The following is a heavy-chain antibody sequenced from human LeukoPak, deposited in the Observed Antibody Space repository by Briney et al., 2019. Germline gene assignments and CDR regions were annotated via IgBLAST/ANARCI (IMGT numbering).Heavy chain of an antibody. Sequence: GGSLRLSCAASGFTFSSYSMTWVRQAPGKGLEWVSSISSSSSYIYYADSVKGRFTISRDNAKNSLYLQMNSLRAEDTAVYYCARAAPSTMIVVARAFDYWGQGTLVTVSS. CDR2: ISSSSSYI. CDR1: GFTFSSYS. CDR3: ARAAPSTMIVVARAFDY. V-gene: IGHV3-21*01. J-gene: IGHJ4*02. D-gene: IGHD3-22*01.